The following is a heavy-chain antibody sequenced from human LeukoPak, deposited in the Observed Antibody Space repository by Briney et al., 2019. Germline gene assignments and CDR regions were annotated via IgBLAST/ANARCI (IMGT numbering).Heavy chain of an antibody. J-gene: IGHJ4*02. V-gene: IGHV3-23*01. D-gene: IGHD3-3*01. Sequence: PGGSLRLSCAASGFTFSSYAMTWVRQAPGKGLEWVSVIIGSGSSTYYADSVKGRFTISRDNSKNTLYLQMNSLRVEDTAVYYCAKDKYDFWSGPLLIGGQGTLVTVSS. CDR2: IIGSGSST. CDR1: GFTFSSYA. CDR3: AKDKYDFWSGPLLI.